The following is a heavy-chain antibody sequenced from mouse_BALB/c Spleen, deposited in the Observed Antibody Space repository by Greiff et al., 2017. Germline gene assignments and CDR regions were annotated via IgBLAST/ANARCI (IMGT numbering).Heavy chain of an antibody. Sequence: QVQLKQSAAELARPGASVKMSCKASGYTFTSYTMHWVKQRPGQGLEWIGYINPSSGYTEYNQKFKDKTTLTADKSSSTAYMQLSSLTSEDSAVYYCARWGDYDPFDYWGQGTTLTVSS. J-gene: IGHJ2*01. D-gene: IGHD2-4*01. CDR1: GYTFTSYT. CDR3: ARWGDYDPFDY. V-gene: IGHV1-4*02. CDR2: INPSSGYT.